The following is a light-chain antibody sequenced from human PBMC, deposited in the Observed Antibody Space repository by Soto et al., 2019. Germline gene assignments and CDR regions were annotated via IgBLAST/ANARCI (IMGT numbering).Light chain of an antibody. CDR2: DAS. CDR3: QQSYSTPPWT. Sequence: DIQVTQSPPTLSASVGDRVTITCRASQTISIWMAWYQQKPGKAPKLLIYDASSLQTGVPSRFSGSGSGTDFSLTISSLQPEDFATYYCQQSYSTPPWTFGQGTKVEIK. V-gene: IGKV1-39*01. J-gene: IGKJ1*01. CDR1: QTISIW.